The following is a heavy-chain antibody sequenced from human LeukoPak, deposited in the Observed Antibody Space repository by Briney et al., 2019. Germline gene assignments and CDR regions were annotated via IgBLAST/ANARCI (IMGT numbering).Heavy chain of an antibody. J-gene: IGHJ3*02. Sequence: SETLSLTCTVSGGSISSYYWIWIRQPPGKGMDWVGYIYYSWSTNYNPSLKSRVTISVDTSKNQFSLKLSSVTAADTAVYYCARAPHYDFWSGYYLIGAFDIWGQGTMVTVSS. CDR3: ARAPHYDFWSGYYLIGAFDI. V-gene: IGHV4-59*01. CDR1: GGSISSYY. CDR2: IYYSWST. D-gene: IGHD3-3*01.